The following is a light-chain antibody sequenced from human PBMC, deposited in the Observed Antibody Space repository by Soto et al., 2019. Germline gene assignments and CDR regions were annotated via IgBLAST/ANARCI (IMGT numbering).Light chain of an antibody. CDR2: AAS. V-gene: IGKV1-39*01. CDR3: QQSYSTLPYT. CDR1: QSISSY. J-gene: IGKJ2*01. Sequence: DIQMTQSPSSLSASVGDRVTITCRASQSISSYLNWYQQKPGKAPKLLIYAASSLQSGVPSRFRGSGSGTDFTLTISSLQPEDFATYYCQQSYSTLPYTFGQGTKLEIK.